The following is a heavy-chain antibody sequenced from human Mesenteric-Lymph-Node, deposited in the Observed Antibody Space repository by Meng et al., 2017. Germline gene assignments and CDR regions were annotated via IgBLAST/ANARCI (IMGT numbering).Heavy chain of an antibody. CDR2: ISGSGGST. CDR1: GFTFSSYA. Sequence: GESLKISCAASGFTFSSYAMSWVRQAPGKGLEWVSAISGSGGSTYYADSVKGRFTISRDNSKNTLYLQMNSLRAEDTAVYYCARSHHSSSGPDYWGQGTLVTVSS. V-gene: IGHV3-23*01. CDR3: ARSHHSSSGPDY. J-gene: IGHJ4*02. D-gene: IGHD6-13*01.